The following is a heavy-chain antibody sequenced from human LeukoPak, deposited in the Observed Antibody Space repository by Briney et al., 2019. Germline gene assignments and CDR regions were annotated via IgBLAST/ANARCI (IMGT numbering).Heavy chain of an antibody. D-gene: IGHD3-10*01. CDR3: AHYITMVRGVISWFDP. CDR1: GYSVTSYW. Sequence: GESLKISCKGSGYSVTSYWIGWVRQMPGKGLEGMGIIYPGDSDTRYSPSFQGQVTISADKSISTAYLQWSSLKASDTAMYYCAHYITMVRGVISWFDPWGQGTLVTVSS. V-gene: IGHV5-51*01. J-gene: IGHJ5*02. CDR2: IYPGDSDT.